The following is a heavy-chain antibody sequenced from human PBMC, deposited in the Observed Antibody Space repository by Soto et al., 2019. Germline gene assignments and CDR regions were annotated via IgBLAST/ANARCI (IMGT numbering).Heavy chain of an antibody. CDR2: IIPIFGTA. CDR3: ARGSWELLGVYFDY. D-gene: IGHD1-26*01. V-gene: IGHV1-69*06. CDR1: GGTFSSYA. Sequence: SVKVSCKASGGTFSSYAISWVRQAPGQGLEWMGGIIPIFGTANYAQKFQGRVTVTADKSTSTAYMELSSLRSEDTAVYYCARGSWELLGVYFDYWGQGTLVTVSS. J-gene: IGHJ4*02.